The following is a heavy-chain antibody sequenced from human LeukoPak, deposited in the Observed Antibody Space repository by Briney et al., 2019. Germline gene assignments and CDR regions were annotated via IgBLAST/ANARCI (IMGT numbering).Heavy chain of an antibody. D-gene: IGHD4-17*01. CDR2: ISGSGGST. J-gene: IGHJ1*01. V-gene: IGHV3-23*01. CDR3: AKESYGDYLKYFQH. Sequence: GGSLRLSCPASGFTFSSYAMSWVRQAPGKGLECVSAISGSGGSTYYADSVKGRFTISRDNSKNTLYLQMNSLRAEDTAVYYCAKESYGDYLKYFQHWGQGTLVTVSS. CDR1: GFTFSSYA.